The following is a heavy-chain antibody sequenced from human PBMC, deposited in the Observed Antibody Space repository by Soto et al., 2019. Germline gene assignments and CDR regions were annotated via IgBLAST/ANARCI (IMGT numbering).Heavy chain of an antibody. V-gene: IGHV3-53*04. CDR2: IYSGGST. CDR1: GFTVSSNY. J-gene: IGHJ6*03. CDR3: ARAAGTTTYYYYYYYMDV. Sequence: GESLKISCAASGFTVSSNYMSWVRQAPGKGLEWVSVIYSGGSTYYADSVKGRFTISRHNSKNTLYLQMNSLRAEDTAVYYCARAAGTTTYYYYYYYMDVWGKGTTVTVSS. D-gene: IGHD1-1*01.